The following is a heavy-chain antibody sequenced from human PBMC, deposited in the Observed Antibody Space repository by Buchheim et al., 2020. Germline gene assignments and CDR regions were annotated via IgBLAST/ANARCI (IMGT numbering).Heavy chain of an antibody. CDR2: IVSSGSTI. CDR3: ARAFEGAGKGLGY. V-gene: IGHV3-48*02. J-gene: IGHJ4*02. D-gene: IGHD6-13*01. Sequence: EVQLVESGGGLVQPGGSLRLSCAASGFTFSTYSMNWVRQAPGKGLEWVSYIVSSGSTIYYADSVKGRITISRDHAKKSVYLQMNSLRDEDTAVYYCARAFEGAGKGLGYWGQGTL. CDR1: GFTFSTYS.